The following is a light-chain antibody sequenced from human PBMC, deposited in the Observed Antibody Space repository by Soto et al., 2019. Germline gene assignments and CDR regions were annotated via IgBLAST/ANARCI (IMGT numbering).Light chain of an antibody. CDR3: SSFTSSITFV. CDR2: DVS. V-gene: IGLV2-14*01. J-gene: IGLJ1*01. CDR1: SRDVGGYNY. Sequence: QSALTQPASVSGSPGQWITISCTGTSRDVGGYNYVSWYQQHPGKAPKLMIYDVSNRPSGVSNRFSGSKSGNTASLTISGLQAEDEADYYCSSFTSSITFVFGTGTKVTVL.